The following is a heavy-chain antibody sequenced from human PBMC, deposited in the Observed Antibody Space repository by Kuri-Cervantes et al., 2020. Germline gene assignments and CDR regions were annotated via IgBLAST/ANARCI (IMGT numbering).Heavy chain of an antibody. CDR3: AKEFGYYDSSGYYLLDAFDI. CDR2: IYSDGRT. Sequence: GGSLSLACAAAGFTANSNYMSWVRQAPGKGLEWVSVIYSDGRTYYAESVKGRFTISRDNSKSTLYLQMNSRRAEDTAVYYCAKEFGYYDSSGYYLLDAFDIWGQGTMVTVSS. V-gene: IGHV3-53*01. J-gene: IGHJ3*02. D-gene: IGHD3-22*01. CDR1: GFTANSNY.